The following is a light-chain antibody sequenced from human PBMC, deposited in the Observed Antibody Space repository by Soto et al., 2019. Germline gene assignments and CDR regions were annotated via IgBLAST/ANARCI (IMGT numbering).Light chain of an antibody. CDR3: QSYDSSLSGSVV. V-gene: IGLV1-40*01. CDR1: SSNIGAGYD. J-gene: IGLJ2*01. CDR2: GNS. Sequence: QSVLTQPPSVSGAPGQRVTISCTGSSSNIGAGYDVHWYQQLPGTAPKLLIYGNSNRPSGVPDRFSGSKSGTSASLAITGLQAEDEAEYYCQSYDSSLSGSVVFGVGTKLTVL.